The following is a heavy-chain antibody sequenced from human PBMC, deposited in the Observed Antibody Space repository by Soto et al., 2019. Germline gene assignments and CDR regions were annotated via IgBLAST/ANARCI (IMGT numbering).Heavy chain of an antibody. Sequence: SETLSLTCAVYGGSFSGYYWSWIRQPPGKGLEWIGEINHSGSTNYNPSLKSRVTMSVDTSKNQFSLNLTSLTAADTAIYYCARANWYSEYWGQGTLVTVS. V-gene: IGHV4-34*01. J-gene: IGHJ4*02. D-gene: IGHD7-27*01. CDR2: INHSGST. CDR3: ARANWYSEY. CDR1: GGSFSGYY.